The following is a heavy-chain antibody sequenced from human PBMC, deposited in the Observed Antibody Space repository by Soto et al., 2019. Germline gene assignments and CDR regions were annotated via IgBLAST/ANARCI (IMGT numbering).Heavy chain of an antibody. CDR2: IIPVFGTA. J-gene: IGHJ6*02. Sequence: QVQLVQSGAEVKKPGSSVKVSCKASGGSLSNYGISWVRQAPGQGLEWMGGIIPVFGTANYAQKFQGRVTITADESTNIVYMDVTSLRSEDTAVYYSARGDATKIVVTTYYAMDVWGQGTTVTFSS. D-gene: IGHD4-17*01. CDR1: GGSLSNYG. CDR3: ARGDATKIVVTTYYAMDV. V-gene: IGHV1-69*12.